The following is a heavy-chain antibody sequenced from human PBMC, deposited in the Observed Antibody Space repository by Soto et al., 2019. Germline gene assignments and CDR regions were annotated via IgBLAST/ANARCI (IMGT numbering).Heavy chain of an antibody. CDR3: ARDQLYYNDISGRPLNAFDV. Sequence: PGGSLRLSCAVSGFSFSSYWMSWVRQAPGRGLEWVATIAHDGSEKFYVDSVKGRFTISRDNTKNSLYLQMNSLRAEDTAVYYCARDQLYYNDISGRPLNAFDVWGQGTMVTVSS. D-gene: IGHD3-22*01. V-gene: IGHV3-7*01. J-gene: IGHJ3*01. CDR2: IAHDGSEK. CDR1: GFSFSSYW.